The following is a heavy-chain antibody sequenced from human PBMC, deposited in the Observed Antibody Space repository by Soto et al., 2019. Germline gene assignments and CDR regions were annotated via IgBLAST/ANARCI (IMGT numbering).Heavy chain of an antibody. CDR2: ISYDGSNK. J-gene: IGHJ3*02. V-gene: IGHV3-30-3*01. D-gene: IGHD2-21*02. Sequence: QVQLVESGGGVVQPGRSLRLSCAASGFTFSNYPMHWVRQAPGKGLEGVVVISYDGSNKYYADSVKGRFTISRDNSKNTLXLQMNSLRTEDTAVYYCARALRAYCGGDCADAFDIWGQGTMVTVSS. CDR3: ARALRAYCGGDCADAFDI. CDR1: GFTFSNYP.